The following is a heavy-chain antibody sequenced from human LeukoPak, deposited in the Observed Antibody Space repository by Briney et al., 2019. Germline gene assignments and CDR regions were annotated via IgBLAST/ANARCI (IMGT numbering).Heavy chain of an antibody. V-gene: IGHV1-8*01. D-gene: IGHD6-13*01. J-gene: IGHJ4*02. CDR2: MNPNSGNT. Sequence: GASVKVSCKASGYTFTSYDINWVRQATGQGLEWMGWMNPNSGNTGYAQKFQGRGTMTRNTSISTAYMELSSLRSEDTAVYYCARGLRAAAGTGDYWGQGTLVTVSS. CDR3: ARGLRAAAGTGDY. CDR1: GYTFTSYD.